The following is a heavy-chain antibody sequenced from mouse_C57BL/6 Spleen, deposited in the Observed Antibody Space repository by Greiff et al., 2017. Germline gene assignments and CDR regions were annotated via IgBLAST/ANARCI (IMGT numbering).Heavy chain of an antibody. CDR3: ARENGLRRAMDY. CDR2: INYDGSST. Sequence: DVKLVESEGGLVQPGSSMKLSCTASGFTFSDYYMDWVRQVPEKGLEWVANINYDGSSTYYQDSLKGRFIISRDNAKSILYLQMSSLKSEDTATYYCARENGLRRAMDYWGQGTSVTVSS. V-gene: IGHV5-16*01. J-gene: IGHJ4*01. D-gene: IGHD3-1*01. CDR1: GFTFSDYY.